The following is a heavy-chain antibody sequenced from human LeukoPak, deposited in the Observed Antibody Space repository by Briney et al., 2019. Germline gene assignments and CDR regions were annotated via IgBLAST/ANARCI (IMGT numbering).Heavy chain of an antibody. V-gene: IGHV1-69*13. Sequence: SVKVSCKASGGTFSSYAISWVRQAPGQGLEWMGGIIPIFGTANYAQRFQGRVTITADESTSTAYMELSSLRSEDTAVYYCARDDLVVVPAAMPWSRYYYYGMDVWGQGTTVTVSS. CDR3: ARDDLVVVPAAMPWSRYYYYGMDV. CDR2: IIPIFGTA. CDR1: GGTFSSYA. J-gene: IGHJ6*02. D-gene: IGHD2-2*01.